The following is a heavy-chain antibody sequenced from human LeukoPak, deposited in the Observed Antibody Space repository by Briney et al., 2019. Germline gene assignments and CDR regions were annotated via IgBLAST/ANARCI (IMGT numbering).Heavy chain of an antibody. CDR1: GGSISSSSYY. CDR2: INHSGST. J-gene: IGHJ4*02. V-gene: IGHV4-39*07. Sequence: SETLSLTCTVSGGSISSSSYYWSWIRQPPGKGLEWIGEINHSGSTNYNPSLKSRVTISVDTSKNQFSLKLSSVTAADTAVYYCARRRARVRGVIIRESGVDYWGQGTLVTVSS. D-gene: IGHD3-10*01. CDR3: ARRRARVRGVIIRESGVDY.